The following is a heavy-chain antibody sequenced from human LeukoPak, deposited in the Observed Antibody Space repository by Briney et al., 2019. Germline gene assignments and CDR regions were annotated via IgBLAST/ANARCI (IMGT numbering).Heavy chain of an antibody. J-gene: IGHJ4*02. V-gene: IGHV3-74*01. Sequence: GGSLRLSCAASGFTFSSYWMHWVRQGPGKGLVWVSRISTDGSSTDYADSVKGRFTISRENAKNTLYLQMNSLRAEDTAVYYCARINGPMVFDYWGQGTLVTVSS. CDR1: GFTFSSYW. CDR2: ISTDGSST. D-gene: IGHD3-10*01. CDR3: ARINGPMVFDY.